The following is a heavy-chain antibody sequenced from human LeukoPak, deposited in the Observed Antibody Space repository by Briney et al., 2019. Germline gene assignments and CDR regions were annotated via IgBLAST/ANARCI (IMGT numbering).Heavy chain of an antibody. D-gene: IGHD6-19*01. V-gene: IGHV4-39*01. CDR3: ARHFSSGWSYFDY. CDR2: IYYSGST. J-gene: IGHJ4*02. Sequence: SETPSLTCTVSGGSISSSSYYWGWIRQPPGKGLEWIGSIYYSGSTYYNPSLKSRVTISLDTSKNQFSLKLSSVTAADTAVYYCARHFSSGWSYFDYWGQGTLVTVSS. CDR1: GGSISSSSYY.